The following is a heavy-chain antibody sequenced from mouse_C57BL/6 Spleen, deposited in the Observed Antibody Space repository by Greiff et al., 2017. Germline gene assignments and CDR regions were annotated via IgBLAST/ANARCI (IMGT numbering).Heavy chain of an antibody. CDR3: TREGLRRRGDY. Sequence: QVQLKQPGAELVRPGASVTLSCKASGYTFTDYEMHWVKQTPVHGLEWIGAIDPETGGTAYNQKFKGKAILTADKSSSTAYMELRSLTSEDSAVYYCTREGLRRRGDYWGQGTTLTVSS. CDR2: IDPETGGT. D-gene: IGHD2-4*01. CDR1: GYTFTDYE. J-gene: IGHJ2*01. V-gene: IGHV1-15*01.